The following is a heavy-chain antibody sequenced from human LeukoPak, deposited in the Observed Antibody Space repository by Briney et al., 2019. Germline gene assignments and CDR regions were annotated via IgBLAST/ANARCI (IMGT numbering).Heavy chain of an antibody. V-gene: IGHV1-46*01. CDR2: INPRGGST. CDR3: ARDRYYDFWSGSHYFDY. CDR1: GYTFTSYF. J-gene: IGHJ4*02. D-gene: IGHD3-3*01. Sequence: ASVKVSCKASGYTFTSYFMHWMRQAPGQGPEWMGIINPRGGSTEYSHKFQGRLTMTSDTSTSTVYMELNSLRSEDTAVYFCARDRYYDFWSGSHYFDYWGQGTLVTVSS.